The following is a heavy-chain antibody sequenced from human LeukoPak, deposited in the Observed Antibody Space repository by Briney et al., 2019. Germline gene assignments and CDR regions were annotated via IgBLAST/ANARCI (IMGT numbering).Heavy chain of an antibody. Sequence: GGSLRLSCAASGFNFRTYWMSWVRQAPGKGLEWVANIHPDGNEKYHVDSVKGRFTIFRDNAKDFLYLQMNSLRAEDTALYYCSRGDDFSGDNWGQGTLVTVSS. CDR1: GFNFRTYW. CDR3: SRGDDFSGDN. CDR2: IHPDGNEK. V-gene: IGHV3-7*04. J-gene: IGHJ4*02. D-gene: IGHD3-10*01.